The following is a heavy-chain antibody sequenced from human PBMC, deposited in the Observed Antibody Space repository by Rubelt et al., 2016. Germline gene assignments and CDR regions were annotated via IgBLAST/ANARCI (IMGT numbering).Heavy chain of an antibody. CDR3: ARDQSYYDSSGINDY. D-gene: IGHD3-22*01. CDR1: GYTFTSYG. CDR2: ISAYNGNT. V-gene: IGHV1-18*01. J-gene: IGHJ4*02. Sequence: ASGYTFTSYGISWVRQAPGQGLEWMGWISAYNGNTNYAQKLQGRVTMTTDTSTSTAYMELRSLRSEDTAVYYCARDQSYYDSSGINDYWGQGTLVTVSS.